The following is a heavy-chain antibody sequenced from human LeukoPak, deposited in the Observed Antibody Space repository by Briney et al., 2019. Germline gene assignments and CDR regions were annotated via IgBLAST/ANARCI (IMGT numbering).Heavy chain of an antibody. CDR2: VNEDGSGR. CDR3: ARGARTITIFGVVIPDYFDY. D-gene: IGHD3-3*01. CDR1: GFTFSGYW. V-gene: IGHV3-7*01. J-gene: IGHJ4*02. Sequence: GGSLRLSCAASGFTFSGYWMSWVRQAPGKGLEWVANVNEDGSGRYYVDSVKGRFTISRDNAKNSLYLQMNSLRAEDTAVYYCARGARTITIFGVVIPDYFDYWGQGTLVTVSS.